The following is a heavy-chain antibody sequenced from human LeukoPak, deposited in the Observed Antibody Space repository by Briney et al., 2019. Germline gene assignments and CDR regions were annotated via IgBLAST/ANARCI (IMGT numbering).Heavy chain of an antibody. V-gene: IGHV4-34*01. CDR2: INHSGSA. J-gene: IGHJ6*02. CDR1: GGSFSGYY. Sequence: PSETLSLTCAVYGGSFSGYYWSWVRQPPGKGLEWIGEINHSGSANYNPSLKSRVTISVDTSKNQFSLKLSSVTAADTAVYYCARDAYYYGSGSYYYYCGMDVWGQGTTVTVSS. CDR3: ARDAYYYGSGSYYYYCGMDV. D-gene: IGHD3-10*01.